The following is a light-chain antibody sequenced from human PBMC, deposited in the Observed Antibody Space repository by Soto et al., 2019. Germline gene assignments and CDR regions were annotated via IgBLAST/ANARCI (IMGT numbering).Light chain of an antibody. CDR1: SSNIGAGYD. CDR3: QSYDNSLGGSVV. Sequence: QSVLTQPPSVSGAPGQRVTISCTGSSSNIGAGYDVQWYQQVPGTAPKLLIYGDSNRPSGVPDRFSGSESGTSASLAITGLQAEDEADYYCQSYDNSLGGSVVFGGGTKVTVL. V-gene: IGLV1-40*01. CDR2: GDS. J-gene: IGLJ2*01.